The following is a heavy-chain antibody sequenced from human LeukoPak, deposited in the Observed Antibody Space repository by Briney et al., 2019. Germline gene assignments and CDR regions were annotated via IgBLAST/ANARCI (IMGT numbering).Heavy chain of an antibody. J-gene: IGHJ6*02. CDR2: IYYSGST. D-gene: IGHD6-19*01. CDR1: GGSISSYY. V-gene: IGHV4-59*08. Sequence: SETLSLTCTASGGSISSYYWSWIRQPPGKGLEWIGYIYYSGSTNYNPSLKSRVTISVDTSKNQFSLKLSSVTAADTAVYYCARREDGIAVAGHYGMDVWGQGTTVTVSS. CDR3: ARREDGIAVAGHYGMDV.